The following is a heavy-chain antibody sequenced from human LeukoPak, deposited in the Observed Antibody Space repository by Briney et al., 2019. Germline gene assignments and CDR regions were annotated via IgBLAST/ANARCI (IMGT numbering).Heavy chain of an antibody. Sequence: SETLSLTCTIFGSSISDNSYWGWIRRPPGKGLEWIGSVYHSGSTYYNPSLKSRFTLSVDTSNNHFSLKLRSVTAADTAVYYCARGSSGYYGSGSYYIPYYFDYWGQGTLVTVSS. CDR2: VYHSGST. CDR3: ARGSSGYYGSGSYYIPYYFDY. CDR1: GSSISDNSY. V-gene: IGHV4-38-2*02. J-gene: IGHJ4*02. D-gene: IGHD3-10*01.